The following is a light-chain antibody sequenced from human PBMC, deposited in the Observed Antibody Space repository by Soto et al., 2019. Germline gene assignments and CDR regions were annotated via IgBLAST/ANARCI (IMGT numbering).Light chain of an antibody. CDR1: QSASSRY. CDR2: GAS. CDR3: QQYGSSPWT. J-gene: IGKJ1*01. Sequence: EIVLTQSPGTLSLSPGERATLSCRAGQSASSRYLAWYQQKPGQAPRLLIYGASSRATGIPDRFSGSGSGTDFTLTISRLEPEDFAVYYCQQYGSSPWTFGQGTKVEFK. V-gene: IGKV3-20*01.